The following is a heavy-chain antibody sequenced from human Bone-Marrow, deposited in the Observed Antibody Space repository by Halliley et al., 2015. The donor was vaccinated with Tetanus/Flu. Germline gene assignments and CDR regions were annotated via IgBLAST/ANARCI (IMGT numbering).Heavy chain of an antibody. Sequence: PEDGEIIYAQKFQGRVTMTEDTPTDTAYMELSSLRSEDTAVYYCATDLPNSFHRSDYYGYDHWGQGTLVTVSS. J-gene: IGHJ4*02. V-gene: IGHV1-24*01. CDR3: ATDLPNSFHRSDYYGYDH. D-gene: IGHD3-22*01. CDR2: PEDGEI.